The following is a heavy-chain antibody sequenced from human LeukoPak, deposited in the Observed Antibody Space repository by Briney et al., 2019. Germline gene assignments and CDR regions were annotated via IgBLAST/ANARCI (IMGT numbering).Heavy chain of an antibody. Sequence: GGSLRLSCAASGFTFSSYAMSWVRQAPGKGLEWVSAISGSGGSTYYADSVKGRFTISRDNSKNMLYLQMNSLRAEDTAVYYCAKVPKYYDSSGYFNYWGQGTLVTVSS. V-gene: IGHV3-23*01. CDR2: ISGSGGST. CDR3: AKVPKYYDSSGYFNY. D-gene: IGHD3-22*01. CDR1: GFTFSSYA. J-gene: IGHJ4*02.